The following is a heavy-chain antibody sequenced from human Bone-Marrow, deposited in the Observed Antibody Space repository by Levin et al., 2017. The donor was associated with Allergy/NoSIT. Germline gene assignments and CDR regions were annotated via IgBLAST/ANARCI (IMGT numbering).Heavy chain of an antibody. CDR1: EFIFSSYA. J-gene: IGHJ6*02. V-gene: IGHV3-30*04. D-gene: IGHD3-9*01. CDR2: ISYDERNK. CDR3: ARDLSFRKYGVLTGFYDPKYYYGLDV. Sequence: GESLKISCVASEFIFSSYAMHWVRQVPGKGLEWVALISYDERNKFYANSVKGRFTISRDNSRNTLSLEMNSLTVEDTAVYFCARDLSFRKYGVLTGFYDPKYYYGLDVWGQGTTVTVSS.